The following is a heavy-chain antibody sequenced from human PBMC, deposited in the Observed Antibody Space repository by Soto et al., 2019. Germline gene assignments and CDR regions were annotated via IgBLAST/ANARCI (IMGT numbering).Heavy chain of an antibody. D-gene: IGHD6-25*01. J-gene: IGHJ6*02. V-gene: IGHV1-69*06. CDR3: ALGAGYYYYYGMDV. CDR1: GGTFSSYA. CDR2: IIPIFGTA. Sequence: ASVKVSCKASGGTFSSYAISWVRQAPGQGLEWMGGIIPIFGTANYAQKFQGRVTITADKSTSTAYMELSSLRSEDTAVYYCALGAGYYYYYGMDVWGQGTTVTVSS.